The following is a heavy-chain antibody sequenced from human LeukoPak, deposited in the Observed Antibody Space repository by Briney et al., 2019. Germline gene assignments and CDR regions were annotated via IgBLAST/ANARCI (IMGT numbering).Heavy chain of an antibody. CDR3: ARQDSSGYYGYFYFDY. CDR2: IYYSGST. D-gene: IGHD3-22*01. V-gene: IGHV4-59*08. Sequence: SETLSLTCTVSGGSISSYYWSWIRQPPGKGLEWIGYIYYSGSTNYNPSLKSRVTISVDTSKNQFSLKLSSVTAADTAVYYCARQDSSGYYGYFYFDYWGQGTLVTVSS. CDR1: GGSISSYY. J-gene: IGHJ4*02.